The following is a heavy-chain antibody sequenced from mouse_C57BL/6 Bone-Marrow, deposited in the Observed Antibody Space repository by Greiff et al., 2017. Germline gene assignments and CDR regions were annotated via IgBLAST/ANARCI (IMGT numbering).Heavy chain of an antibody. J-gene: IGHJ3*01. D-gene: IGHD2-1*01. CDR1: GYTFTSYW. V-gene: IGHV1-69*01. Sequence: QVQLKQPGAELVMPGASVKLSCKASGYTFTSYWMHWVKQRPGQGLEWIGEIDPSDSYTNYNQKFKGKSTLTVDKSSSTAYMQLSSLTSGDSAVYYCAVYYGNPWFAYWGQGTLVTVSA. CDR3: AVYYGNPWFAY. CDR2: IDPSDSYT.